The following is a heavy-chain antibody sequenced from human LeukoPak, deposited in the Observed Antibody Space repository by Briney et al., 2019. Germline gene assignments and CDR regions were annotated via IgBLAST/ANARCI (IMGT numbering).Heavy chain of an antibody. D-gene: IGHD3-22*01. CDR1: GYTFTSYS. J-gene: IGHJ4*02. Sequence: SVKVSCKASGYTFTSYSISWVRQAPGQGLKWMGGIIPIFGTPSYAQEFQGRATITADESTSTASMELSSLRSEDTAVYYCARAYYDSSGYLFDYWGQGTLVTVSS. V-gene: IGHV1-69*13. CDR2: IIPIFGTP. CDR3: ARAYYDSSGYLFDY.